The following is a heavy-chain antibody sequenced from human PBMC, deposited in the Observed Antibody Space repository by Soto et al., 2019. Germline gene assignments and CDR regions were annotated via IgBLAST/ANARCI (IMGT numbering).Heavy chain of an antibody. CDR2: IFPHFDTT. Sequence: QVQLVQSGAEVKKPGSSVKVSCKVSGDTINRGAINWVRQAPGQGLEWMGGIFPHFDTTNYAQKFQGRLTFTADESTSTAFMELRSLRFEDTAVYYCARDFRILGHGYINDAFDIWGQGTVVTVFS. D-gene: IGHD5-12*01. V-gene: IGHV1-69*12. J-gene: IGHJ3*02. CDR3: ARDFRILGHGYINDAFDI. CDR1: GDTINRGA.